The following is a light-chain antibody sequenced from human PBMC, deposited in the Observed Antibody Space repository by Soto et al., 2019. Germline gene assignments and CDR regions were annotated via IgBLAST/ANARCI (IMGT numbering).Light chain of an antibody. CDR1: SSDVGGYNY. CDR2: DVS. Sequence: QSALTQPASVSGSPGQSITISCTGTSSDVGGYNYVSWYQQHPGKAPKLMIYDVSNRPSGVSNRFSGSKSGNTASLTISGLQDEDEADYYCSSYTSSSTYVFVTGTKLTVL. V-gene: IGLV2-14*01. J-gene: IGLJ1*01. CDR3: SSYTSSSTYV.